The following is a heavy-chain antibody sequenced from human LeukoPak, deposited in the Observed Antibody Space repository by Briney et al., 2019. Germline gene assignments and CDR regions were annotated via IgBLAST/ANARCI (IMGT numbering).Heavy chain of an antibody. D-gene: IGHD3-22*01. J-gene: IGHJ5*02. CDR1: GGSISSYY. V-gene: IGHV4-59*01. CDR3: ARGLSDSSGYYYGGRFDP. CDR2: IYYSKST. Sequence: SETLSLTCTVSGGSISSYYWSWIRQPPGKGLEWIGYIYYSKSTNYNPSLKSRVTISGDTSKNQFSLKLSSVTAADTAVCYCARGLSDSSGYYYGGRFDPWGQGTLVTVSS.